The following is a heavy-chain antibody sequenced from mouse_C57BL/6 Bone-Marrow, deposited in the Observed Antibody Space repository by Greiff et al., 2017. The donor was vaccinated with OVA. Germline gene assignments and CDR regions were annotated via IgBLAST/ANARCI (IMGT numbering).Heavy chain of an antibody. CDR2: IHPNSGST. Sequence: VQLQQPGAELVKPGASVKLSCKASGYTFTSYWMHWVKQRPGQGLEWIGMIHPNSGSTNYNEKFKSKATLTVDKSSSTAYMQLSSLTSEDSAVYYCAREGYRYYAMDYWGQGTSVTVSS. J-gene: IGHJ4*01. CDR1: GYTFTSYW. CDR3: AREGYRYYAMDY. V-gene: IGHV1-64*01.